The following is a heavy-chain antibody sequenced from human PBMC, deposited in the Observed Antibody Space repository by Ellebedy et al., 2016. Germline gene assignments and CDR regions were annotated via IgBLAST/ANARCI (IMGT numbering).Heavy chain of an antibody. V-gene: IGHV3-11*01. CDR1: GFTFSDYY. Sequence: GGSLRLSXAASGFTFSDYYMSWIRQAPGKGLEWVSYISSSGSTIYYADSVKGRFTISRDNAKNSLYLQMNSLRAEDTAVYYCASEQWELRCFDYWGQGTLVTVSS. CDR3: ASEQWELRCFDY. J-gene: IGHJ4*02. CDR2: ISSSGSTI. D-gene: IGHD1-26*01.